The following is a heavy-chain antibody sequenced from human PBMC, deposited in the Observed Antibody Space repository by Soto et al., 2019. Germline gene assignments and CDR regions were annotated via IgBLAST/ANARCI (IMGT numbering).Heavy chain of an antibody. CDR3: ARDMHAGSTHYFDP. Sequence: SETLSLTCTVSGGSIDSGDYYWSWIRQFPGTGLEWIAYTSYTGNTNYNSSLKSRVTISLDTSKNQLSLKLTSMTAADTAVYYCARDMHAGSTHYFDPWGQGTLVTVSS. V-gene: IGHV4-61*08. CDR2: TSYTGNT. D-gene: IGHD1-26*01. CDR1: GGSIDSGDYY. J-gene: IGHJ5*02.